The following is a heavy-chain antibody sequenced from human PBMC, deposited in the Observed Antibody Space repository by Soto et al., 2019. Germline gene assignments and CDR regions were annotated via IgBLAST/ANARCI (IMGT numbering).Heavy chain of an antibody. D-gene: IGHD3-22*01. CDR1: GFTFSSYS. Sequence: GGSLRLSCAASGFTFSSYSMNWVRRAPGKGLEWVSSISSSSSYIYYADSVKGRFTISRDNAKNSLYLQMNSLRAEDTAVYYCATGEYYYDSSGYYYCWGQGTLVTVSS. J-gene: IGHJ4*02. CDR2: ISSSSSYI. V-gene: IGHV3-21*01. CDR3: ATGEYYYDSSGYYYC.